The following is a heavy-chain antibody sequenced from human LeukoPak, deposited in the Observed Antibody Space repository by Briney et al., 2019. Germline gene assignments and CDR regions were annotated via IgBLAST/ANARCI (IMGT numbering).Heavy chain of an antibody. V-gene: IGHV4-4*02. J-gene: IGHJ4*02. D-gene: IGHD4-17*01. Sequence: SETLSLTCTVSGDSINSLDLWSWVRQPPGKGLEWIGEMYLNGNTHYNPSLKSRVTLSIDKSKNQFSLKLSSVTAADTALYFCARGGGFYGTGTTHFDYWGQGTLVIVSS. CDR1: GDSINSLDL. CDR2: MYLNGNT. CDR3: ARGGGFYGTGTTHFDY.